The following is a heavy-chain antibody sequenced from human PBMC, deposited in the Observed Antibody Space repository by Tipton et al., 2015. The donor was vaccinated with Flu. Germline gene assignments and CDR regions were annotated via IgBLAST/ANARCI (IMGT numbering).Heavy chain of an antibody. V-gene: IGHV3-23*01. CDR2: ISGSGGST. CDR1: GFTFSSYA. J-gene: IGHJ4*02. Sequence: SLRLSCAASGFTFSSYAMSWVRQAPGKGLEWVSAISGSGGSTYYADSVKGRFTISRDNSKNTLYLQMNSRRADDTAVYYCPKSAGTVWYNYWGQGTLVTASS. D-gene: IGHD6-13*01. CDR3: PKSAGTVWYNY.